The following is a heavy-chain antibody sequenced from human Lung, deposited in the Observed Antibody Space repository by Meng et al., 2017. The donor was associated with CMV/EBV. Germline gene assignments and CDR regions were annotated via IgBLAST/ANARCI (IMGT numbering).Heavy chain of an antibody. CDR1: EGTSISYA. J-gene: IGHJ4*02. Sequence: SEGTSISYAISWVRRAPGQGLKWMGGIIPFFGAANYAQKFQGRVTITTDEFTTTAYMELSSLRSEDTAVYYCASSYYYDSSGYVYFDYWGQGTLVTVSS. V-gene: IGHV1-69*05. D-gene: IGHD3-22*01. CDR2: IIPFFGAA. CDR3: ASSYYYDSSGYVYFDY.